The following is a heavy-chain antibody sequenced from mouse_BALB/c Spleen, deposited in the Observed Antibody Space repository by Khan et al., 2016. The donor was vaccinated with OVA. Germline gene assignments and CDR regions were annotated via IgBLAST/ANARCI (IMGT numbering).Heavy chain of an antibody. CDR1: GFTFSSYA. CDR3: AGHNYGPFAY. V-gene: IGHV5-9-3*01. CDR2: ISSGGDYT. J-gene: IGHJ3*01. D-gene: IGHD1-1*01. Sequence: EVELVESGGGLVKPGGPLKLSCAASGFTFSSYAMSWVRQTPEKRLEWVATISSGGDYTYYPASVQGRFSISRDNAKNTLYLQMSSLRSEDTAIYYCAGHNYGPFAYWGQGTLVTVSA.